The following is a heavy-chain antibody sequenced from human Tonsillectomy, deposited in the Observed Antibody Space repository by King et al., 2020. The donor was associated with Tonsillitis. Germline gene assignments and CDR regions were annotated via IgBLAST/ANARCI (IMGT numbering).Heavy chain of an antibody. D-gene: IGHD1-7*01. CDR3: STDGWNYGTHFEY. J-gene: IGHJ4*02. V-gene: IGHV3-15*01. CDR2: IYSKTDGGTT. Sequence: VQLVESGGGLVKPGGSLRLSCGASGFIFSHAWRNWVRQAPGKGLEWVGRIYSKTDGGTTDYTAPVKGRFTISRDDSKNTLYLQMNSLKTEDTTVYYFSTDGWNYGTHFEYWGQGTLVTVSS. CDR1: GFIFSHAW.